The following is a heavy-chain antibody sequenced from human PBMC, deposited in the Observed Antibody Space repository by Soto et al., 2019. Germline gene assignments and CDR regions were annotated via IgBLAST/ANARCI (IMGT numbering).Heavy chain of an antibody. CDR2: ISGDASRI. D-gene: IGHD3-10*01. CDR1: GFGFNFFG. J-gene: IGHJ6*02. Sequence: QVQLVESGGGVVQPGTSLRLSCVASGFGFNFFGIHWVRQAPGKGLEWVAGISGDASRIYYADDLKGRVTISRVNSEDTLYLQMNSLRPEDTALYSCARDRDAGWFVMDVWGQGTTVTV. CDR3: ARDRDAGWFVMDV. V-gene: IGHV3-30*03.